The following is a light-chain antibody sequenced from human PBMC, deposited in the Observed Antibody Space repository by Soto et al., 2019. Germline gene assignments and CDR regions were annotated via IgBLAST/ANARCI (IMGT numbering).Light chain of an antibody. J-gene: IGLJ3*02. CDR1: SSDVGGYKY. CDR2: EVS. CDR3: QSYDSSLSGWV. V-gene: IGLV2-14*01. Sequence: QSALTQPASVSGSPGQSITISCTGTSSDVGGYKYVSWYQHHPGKAPKLMIYEVSNRPSGVSNRFSGSKSGNTASLTISGLQAEDEADYYCQSYDSSLSGWVFGGGTQLTVL.